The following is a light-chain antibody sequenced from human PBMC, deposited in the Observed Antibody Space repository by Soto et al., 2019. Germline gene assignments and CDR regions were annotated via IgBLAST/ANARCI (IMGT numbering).Light chain of an antibody. V-gene: IGKV1-9*01. CDR1: QGVSSS. J-gene: IGKJ5*01. CDR2: PAS. Sequence: IQLTPSPSSLSASLGDRVTITCRAGQGVSSSFAWYQQKAGKAPNLLIYPASTLLSGVPSRFRGSGSGTDFTLTISSLQPEDFETYYCQHLNTYPFTFGQGTRLEIK. CDR3: QHLNTYPFT.